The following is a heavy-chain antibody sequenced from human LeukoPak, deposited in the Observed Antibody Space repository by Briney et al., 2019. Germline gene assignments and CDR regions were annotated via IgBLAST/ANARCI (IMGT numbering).Heavy chain of an antibody. CDR3: AKDRVAIATNWYFDL. J-gene: IGHJ2*01. Sequence: HPGGSLRLSCAASGYTFSNYAVSWVRQAPGKGLEWVSAITGRGDSTYYADSVKGRFSISRDNSRNTFYLQVDSLRVEDTAVYYCAKDRVAIATNWYFDLWGRGTLVSVSS. V-gene: IGHV3-23*01. CDR2: ITGRGDST. D-gene: IGHD2-21*01. CDR1: GYTFSNYA.